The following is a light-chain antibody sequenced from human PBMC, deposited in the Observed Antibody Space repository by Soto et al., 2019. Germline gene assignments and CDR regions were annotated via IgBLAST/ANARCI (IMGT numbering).Light chain of an antibody. V-gene: IGLV2-14*01. CDR2: EVT. J-gene: IGLJ1*01. CDR1: DTDVGQDKS. CDR3: VSYTDTDTLV. Sequence: QPVLTQPASVSGSRGQSIIISCVGRDTDVGQDKSVSWYQQGPGQAPKLLIFEVTNRPSGVSKRFSGSRSGNTASLTISGLQPDDEGDYFCVSYTDTDTLVFGTGTKVTVL.